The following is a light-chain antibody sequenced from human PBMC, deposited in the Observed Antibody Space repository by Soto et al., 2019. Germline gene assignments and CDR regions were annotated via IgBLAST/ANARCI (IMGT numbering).Light chain of an antibody. V-gene: IGKV1-5*03. CDR2: KAS. Sequence: DIQMTQSPSTLSASVGDRVTITCRASQSISSWLAWYQQKPGKAPKLLIYKASSLETGVPTRLSGSGSGTEFALTISSLQSDDFASYYCQQYGSSSPWTFGQGTKVEVK. CDR3: QQYGSSSPWT. J-gene: IGKJ1*01. CDR1: QSISSW.